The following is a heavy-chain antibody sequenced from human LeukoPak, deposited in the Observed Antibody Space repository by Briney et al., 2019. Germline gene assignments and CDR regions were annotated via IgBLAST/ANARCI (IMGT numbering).Heavy chain of an antibody. V-gene: IGHV1-2*02. D-gene: IGHD3-22*01. CDR1: GYTFTGYY. Sequence: ASVRVSCKASGYTFTGYYMHWVRQAPGQGLEWMGWINPNSGGTNYAQKFQGRVTMTRDTSISTAYMELSRLRSDDTAVYYCGRVFTYYYDSSGSDWGQGTLVTVSS. J-gene: IGHJ4*02. CDR3: GRVFTYYYDSSGSD. CDR2: INPNSGGT.